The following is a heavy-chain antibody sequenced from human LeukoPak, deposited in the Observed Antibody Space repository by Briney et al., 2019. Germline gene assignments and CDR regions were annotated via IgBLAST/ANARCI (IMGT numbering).Heavy chain of an antibody. CDR1: GYTFTGYY. J-gene: IGHJ4*02. D-gene: IGHD7-27*01. CDR2: INPNNGYT. Sequence: GASVKVSCKASGYTFTGYYMHWVRQAPGQGLEWMGWINPNNGYTNSAQKFQGRVTMTRDTSISTAYMELSRLRSDDTAVYYCATAGEKEYFDSWGQGTLVTVSS. CDR3: ATAGEKEYFDS. V-gene: IGHV1-2*02.